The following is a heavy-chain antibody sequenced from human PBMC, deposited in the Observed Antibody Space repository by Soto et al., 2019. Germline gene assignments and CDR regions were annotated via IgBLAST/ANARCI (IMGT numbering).Heavy chain of an antibody. Sequence: GGSLRLSCAASGFIFSGSAIHRVRQASGKGLEWVGRIRSRANNFATSSAASVKGRFTFSRDDSKNTAYLQMNTLKPEDTAVYYCARGQGAAIGDYYYHGMDVWGQGTTVTVSS. D-gene: IGHD2-2*02. J-gene: IGHJ6*02. CDR3: ARGQGAAIGDYYYHGMDV. CDR1: GFIFSGSA. V-gene: IGHV3-73*01. CDR2: IRSRANNFAT.